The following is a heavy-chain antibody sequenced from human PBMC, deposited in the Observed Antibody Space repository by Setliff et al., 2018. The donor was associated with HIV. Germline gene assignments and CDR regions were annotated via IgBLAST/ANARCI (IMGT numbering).Heavy chain of an antibody. J-gene: IGHJ4*02. CDR1: GASISTYY. Sequence: PSETLSLTCTVSGASISTYYWSWIRQPSGKGLEWIGYTHISGITNYNPSLKSRLTISVDTSKTQFSLKLNSVTAADTAVYYCARVRGGTSRGFLDFWGQGTLVTVSS. D-gene: IGHD3-10*01. V-gene: IGHV4-4*08. CDR3: ARVRGGTSRGFLDF. CDR2: THISGIT.